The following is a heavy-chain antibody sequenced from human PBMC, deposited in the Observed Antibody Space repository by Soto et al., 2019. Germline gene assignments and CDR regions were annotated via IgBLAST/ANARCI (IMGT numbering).Heavy chain of an antibody. CDR1: VYTFTTFD. CDR3: ARGGSGSYYRYFDY. V-gene: IGHV1-8*01. J-gene: IGHJ4*02. D-gene: IGHD3-10*01. CDR2: MNTNTNTT. Sequence: XSVKVSCKASVYTFTTFDIHWVRQAPGQGPEWMGWMNTNTNTTDCAQKFRGRVALTWNTSISTAYLELTRLKFEDTAVYYCARGGSGSYYRYFDYWGQGTLFTVSS.